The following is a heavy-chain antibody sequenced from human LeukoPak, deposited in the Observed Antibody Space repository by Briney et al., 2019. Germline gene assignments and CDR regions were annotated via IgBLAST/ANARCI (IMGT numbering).Heavy chain of an antibody. V-gene: IGHV4-4*07. CDR1: GGSISNYY. D-gene: IGHD6-6*01. Sequence: SETLSLTCTVSGGSISNYYWSWIRQPAGKGLEWIGRIYTSGSTNYNPSLKSRVTISIDKSKNQFSLKLTSVAAADTAVYYCARLKQLDIDYWGQGTLVTVSS. J-gene: IGHJ4*02. CDR3: ARLKQLDIDY. CDR2: IYTSGST.